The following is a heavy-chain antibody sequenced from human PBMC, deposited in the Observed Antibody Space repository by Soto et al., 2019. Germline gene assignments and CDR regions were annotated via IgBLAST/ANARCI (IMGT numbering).Heavy chain of an antibody. V-gene: IGHV3-48*03. CDR2: ISSRGTVK. J-gene: IGHJ5*02. CDR1: GFTLSNYE. D-gene: IGHD3-16*02. CDR3: TRYRWFDA. Sequence: XVSLSLSCAASGFTLSNYEMNWVRQAPGKGLEWISYISSRGTVKYHADSVKGRFTISRDNAKNSLYLQMNSLRAEDTDVYYCTRYRWFDAWGQGTLVTVSS.